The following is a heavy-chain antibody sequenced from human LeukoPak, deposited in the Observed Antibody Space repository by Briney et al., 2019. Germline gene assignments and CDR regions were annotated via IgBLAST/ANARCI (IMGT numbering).Heavy chain of an antibody. CDR1: GFTFSSYA. J-gene: IGHJ5*02. Sequence: PGRSLRLSCAASGFTFSSYAMHWVRQAPGKGLEWVAVISYDGSNKYYADSVKGRFTISRDNAKNSLYLQMNSLRAEDTAVYYCARGLSGNNWFDPWGQGTLVTVSS. CDR2: ISYDGSNK. CDR3: ARGLSGNNWFDP. D-gene: IGHD3-16*01. V-gene: IGHV3-30-3*01.